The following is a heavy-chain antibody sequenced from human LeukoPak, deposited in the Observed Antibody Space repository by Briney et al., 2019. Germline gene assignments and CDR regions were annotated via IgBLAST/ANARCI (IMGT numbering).Heavy chain of an antibody. Sequence: SETLSLTCAVYGGSFSGYYWSWIRQPPGKGLEWIGEINHSGSTNYNPSLKSRVTISVDTSKNQFSLKLNSVTAADTAVYYCATGYDSSGYVYYYYYMDVWGKGTTVTVSS. V-gene: IGHV4-34*01. CDR3: ATGYDSSGYVYYYYYMDV. J-gene: IGHJ6*03. CDR2: INHSGST. CDR1: GGSFSGYY. D-gene: IGHD3-22*01.